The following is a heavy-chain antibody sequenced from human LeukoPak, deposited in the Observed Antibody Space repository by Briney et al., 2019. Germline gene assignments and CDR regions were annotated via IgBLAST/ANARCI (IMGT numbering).Heavy chain of an antibody. V-gene: IGHV1-69*05. D-gene: IGHD3-22*01. CDR2: IIPIFGTA. CDR3: ARGPGYYDSSGYSAEYFQH. Sequence: GSSVKVSCKXSGGTFSSYAISWVRQAPGQGLEWMGGIIPIFGTANYSQKFQGRVTITTDESTSTAYMELSSLRSEDTAVYYCARGPGYYDSSGYSAEYFQHWGQGTLVTVSS. J-gene: IGHJ1*01. CDR1: GGTFSSYA.